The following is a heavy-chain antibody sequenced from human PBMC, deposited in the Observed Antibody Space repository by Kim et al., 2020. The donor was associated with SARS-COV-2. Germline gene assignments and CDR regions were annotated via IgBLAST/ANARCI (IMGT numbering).Heavy chain of an antibody. D-gene: IGHD3-10*01. Sequence: GGSLRLSCAASGFTFSSYGMHWVRQAPGKGREWVAVISYDGSNKYYADSVKGRFTISRDNSKNTLYLQMNSLRAEDTAVYYCAKITMVLRRGLQGFDPWGQGTLVTVSS. J-gene: IGHJ5*02. V-gene: IGHV3-30*18. CDR2: ISYDGSNK. CDR3: AKITMVLRRGLQGFDP. CDR1: GFTFSSYG.